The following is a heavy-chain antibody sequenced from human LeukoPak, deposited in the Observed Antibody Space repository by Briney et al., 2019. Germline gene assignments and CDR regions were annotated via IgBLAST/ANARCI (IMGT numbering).Heavy chain of an antibody. CDR1: AFTFSSYS. V-gene: IGHV3-48*04. CDR2: ISSGSSTI. J-gene: IGHJ6*02. Sequence: GGSLRLSCAASAFTFSSYSMNWVRQAPGKGLEWVSYISSGSSTIYYADSVKGRFTISRDNAKNSLYLQMNSLRAEDTAVYYCAKYKGAALYYHYGLDVWGPGTTVIVSS. CDR3: AKYKGAALYYHYGLDV. D-gene: IGHD1-14*01.